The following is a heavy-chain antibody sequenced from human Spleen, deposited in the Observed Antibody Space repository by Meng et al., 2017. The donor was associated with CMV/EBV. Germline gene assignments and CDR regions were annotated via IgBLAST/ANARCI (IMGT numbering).Heavy chain of an antibody. V-gene: IGHV3-15*01. J-gene: IGHJ5*02. Sequence: LSLTCEASGFAFSTYVMHWVRQVPGKGLEWVGRIKSKTDGGTTDSAAPVKGRFTISRDDSKSTLYLQMNSLKTEDTAVYFCTTDFLRVVRDTRRFDPWGQGTLVTVSS. D-gene: IGHD1-26*01. CDR3: TTDFLRVVRDTRRFDP. CDR2: IKSKTDGGTT. CDR1: GFAFSTYV.